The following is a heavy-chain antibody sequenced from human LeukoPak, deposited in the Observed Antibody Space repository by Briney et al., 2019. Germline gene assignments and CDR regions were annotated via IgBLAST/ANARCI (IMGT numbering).Heavy chain of an antibody. V-gene: IGHV3-11*01. Sequence: TGGSLRLSCAASGFSFSDFYMSWIRQAPGMGLEWISYIGTRSNPIYYADSVKGRFTISRDDAKNSLYLQMNSLRDEDTAVYFCAREARGSGRDFDYWGQGILVTVSP. D-gene: IGHD1-26*01. CDR2: IGTRSNPI. CDR3: AREARGSGRDFDY. J-gene: IGHJ4*02. CDR1: GFSFSDFY.